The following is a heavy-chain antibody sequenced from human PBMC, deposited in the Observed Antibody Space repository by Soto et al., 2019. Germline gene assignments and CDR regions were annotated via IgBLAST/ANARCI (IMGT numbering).Heavy chain of an antibody. J-gene: IGHJ3*02. D-gene: IGHD5-12*01. CDR1: GGSISHHY. CDR2: MYVTGTT. Sequence: SETLSLTFTVSGGSISHHYWNWIRQPAGTRLEWIGRMYVTGTTNYNPSLKNRVSMSIDTSKNQFSLKLSSVTAADTAVYYCARDGGYTGYEEGNPFDIWGQGTMVTVSS. CDR3: ARDGGYTGYEEGNPFDI. V-gene: IGHV4-4*07.